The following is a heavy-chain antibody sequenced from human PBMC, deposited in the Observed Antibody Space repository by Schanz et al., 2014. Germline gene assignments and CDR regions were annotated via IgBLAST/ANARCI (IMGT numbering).Heavy chain of an antibody. D-gene: IGHD5-12*01. J-gene: IGHJ5*02. Sequence: QVQVIQSGAEVKQPGASVKVSCKASGYTFTAYFIHWVRQAPGQGLEWMGRINPNTGGTNFAQKFQGRVTMTRDTSITTAYMDLSGLTSDDTAVYYCAREKGHGYSGLSWGQGTLLAVSS. V-gene: IGHV1-2*06. CDR2: INPNTGGT. CDR3: AREKGHGYSGLS. CDR1: GYTFTAYF.